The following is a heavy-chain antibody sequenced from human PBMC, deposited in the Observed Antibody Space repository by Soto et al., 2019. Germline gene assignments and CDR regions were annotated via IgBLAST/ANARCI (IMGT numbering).Heavy chain of an antibody. Sequence: GESLKISCKGSGYSFTSYWIGWVRQMPGKGLEWVGIIYPGDSDTRYSPSFQGQVTISADKSISTAYLRWSSLKASDTAMYYCARFLDSPFYGMDVWGQGTTVTVSS. CDR3: ARFLDSPFYGMDV. J-gene: IGHJ6*02. CDR2: IYPGDSDT. CDR1: GYSFTSYW. V-gene: IGHV5-51*01. D-gene: IGHD2-2*03.